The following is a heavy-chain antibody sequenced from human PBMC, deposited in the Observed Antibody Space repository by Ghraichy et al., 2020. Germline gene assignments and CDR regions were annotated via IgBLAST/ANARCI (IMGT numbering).Heavy chain of an antibody. CDR1: GFTFSSYW. V-gene: IGHV3-7*01. CDR2: IRQDGSET. J-gene: IGHJ2*01. D-gene: IGHD4-23*01. CDR3: ARGDLNSAWYLAL. Sequence: GGSLRLSCAASGFTFSSYWMSWVRQAPGKGLEYVASIRQDGSETYYVDSVKGRFTISRDNAKSSLSLQMNSLRVEDTAVYYCARGDLNSAWYLALWGSGAQVPVSS.